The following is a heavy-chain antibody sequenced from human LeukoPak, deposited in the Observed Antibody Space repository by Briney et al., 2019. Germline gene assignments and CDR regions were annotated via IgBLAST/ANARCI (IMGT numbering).Heavy chain of an antibody. CDR3: ARDLWNFYDDSGYYRDFDS. V-gene: IGHV1-18*01. J-gene: IGHJ5*01. CDR1: TSR. D-gene: IGHD3-22*01. CDR2: IGSYGGDT. Sequence: ASVKVSCKATSRISWVRQAPGQGLEWMGWIGSYGGDTYYAQKFQGRVTVTTDTSTSTVYMELRSLRSDNTAVYYCARDLWNFYDDSGYYRDFDSWGQGTLVTVSS.